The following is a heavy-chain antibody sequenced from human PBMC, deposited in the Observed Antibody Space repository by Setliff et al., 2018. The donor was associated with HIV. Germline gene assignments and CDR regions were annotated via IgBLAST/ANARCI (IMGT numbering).Heavy chain of an antibody. Sequence: PSETLSLTCTVSGDTDFYWNWIRQPPGKGLEWIGYIHASRSTFYNPSLKNRVTMSIDTSKNQFSLKLTSVTAADTSVYFCASRLPLSSGSAFAYWGQGTLVTVSS. CDR3: ASRLPLSSGSAFAY. D-gene: IGHD3-10*01. V-gene: IGHV4-4*08. CDR2: IHASRST. CDR1: GDTDFY. J-gene: IGHJ4*02.